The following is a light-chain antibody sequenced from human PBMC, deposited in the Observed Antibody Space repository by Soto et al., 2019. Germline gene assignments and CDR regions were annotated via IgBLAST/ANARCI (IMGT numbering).Light chain of an antibody. J-gene: IGKJ1*01. V-gene: IGKV3-20*01. CDR2: GVS. CDR1: QSVISSY. Sequence: EMVLTQSPGTLSLSPGERATLSCRASQSVISSYIAWYQQKPGQAPRLLFHGVSSRATGIPDRFSGSGSGTDFTLTISRLEPEDLAVYYCQQYGTSPAACGQGTKVEIK. CDR3: QQYGTSPAA.